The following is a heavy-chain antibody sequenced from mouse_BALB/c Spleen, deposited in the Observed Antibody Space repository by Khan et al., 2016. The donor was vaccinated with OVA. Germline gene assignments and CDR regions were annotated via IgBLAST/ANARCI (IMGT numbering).Heavy chain of an antibody. CDR1: GFTFSNYA. CDR2: ISSGDST. Sequence: EVELVESGGGLVKPGGSLKLSCAASGFTFSNYAMSWVRQSPEKRLEWVASISSGDSTYYPDSVMGRFTISCDNARNILYLQMRSLRSYDTGMYYCEGGDWFAYGGQGTLGTVSA. J-gene: IGHJ3*01. V-gene: IGHV5-6-5*01. CDR3: EGGDWFAY.